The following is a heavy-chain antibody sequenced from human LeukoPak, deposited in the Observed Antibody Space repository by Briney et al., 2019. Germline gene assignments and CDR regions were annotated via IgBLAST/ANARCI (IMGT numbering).Heavy chain of an antibody. CDR2: IIPIFDIA. V-gene: IGHV1-69*10. CDR1: GGTFSSYA. CDR3: ARDRENSGSYYRD. Sequence: SVKVSCKASGGTFSSYAISWVRQAPGQGLEWMGGIIPIFDIANYAQKFQGRVTITADKSTSTAYMELSSLRSEDTAVYYCARDRENSGSYYRDWGQGTLVTVSS. D-gene: IGHD1-26*01. J-gene: IGHJ4*02.